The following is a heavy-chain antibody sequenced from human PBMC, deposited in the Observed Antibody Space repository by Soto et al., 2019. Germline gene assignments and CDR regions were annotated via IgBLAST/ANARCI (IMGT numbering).Heavy chain of an antibody. CDR2: MFYVGAT. Sequence: QVQLQESGPGLVEPSQTLSLTCSVSGGSISSGDYYWSWIRQPPGKGLEWIGYMFYVGATYYNPCLKSRVTISVDTSKNQFSLKLSSLTAADTAVYHCARVVRFCSSPSCRGRNWFDPWGQGTLVTVTS. J-gene: IGHJ5*02. CDR3: ARVVRFCSSPSCRGRNWFDP. CDR1: GGSISSGDYY. D-gene: IGHD2-2*01. V-gene: IGHV4-30-4*01.